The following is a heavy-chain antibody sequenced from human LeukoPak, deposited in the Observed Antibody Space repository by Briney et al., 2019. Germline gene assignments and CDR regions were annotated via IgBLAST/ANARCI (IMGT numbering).Heavy chain of an antibody. D-gene: IGHD3-9*01. V-gene: IGHV1-46*01. CDR2: INPSGGST. J-gene: IGHJ4*02. Sequence: ASVKLSCKASGYTFTSYYMHWVRQAPGQGLEWMGIINPSGGSTSYAQKFQGRVTMTRDTSTSTVYMELSSRRSEDTAVYYCARDQDYDILTGGTLDYWGQGTLVTVSS. CDR3: ARDQDYDILTGGTLDY. CDR1: GYTFTSYY.